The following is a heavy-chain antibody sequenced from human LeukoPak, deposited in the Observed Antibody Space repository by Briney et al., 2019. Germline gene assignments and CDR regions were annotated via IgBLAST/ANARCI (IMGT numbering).Heavy chain of an antibody. J-gene: IGHJ4*02. V-gene: IGHV1-18*01. CDR1: GYSFTTYG. CDR2: IAYNGNT. D-gene: IGHD6-13*01. CDR3: ARYSSSWYLYDY. Sequence: ASVMVSCKASGYSFTTYGFSWMRQAPGQGLEWMGIIAYNGNTYYAENLQGRGTMTTDSSTNTAYMELRNLRSDATAVYYCARYSSSWYLYDYWGQGTLVTVSS.